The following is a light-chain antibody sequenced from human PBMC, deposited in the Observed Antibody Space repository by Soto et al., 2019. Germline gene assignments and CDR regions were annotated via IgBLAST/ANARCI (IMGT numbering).Light chain of an antibody. V-gene: IGKV3-11*01. CDR2: GAS. J-gene: IGKJ2*01. Sequence: EIVLTQSPATLSLSPGERATLSCRASQSVNDYLAWCQQKPGQAPRLLIYGASNRATGIPLRFSGSGSGTDFTLTISSLEPEDFAVYYCQHRGRWPRTFGQGTKLEIK. CDR3: QHRGRWPRT. CDR1: QSVNDY.